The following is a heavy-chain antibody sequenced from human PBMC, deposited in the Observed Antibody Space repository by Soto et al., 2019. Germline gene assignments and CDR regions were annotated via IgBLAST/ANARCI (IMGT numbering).Heavy chain of an antibody. J-gene: IGHJ6*02. CDR1: GGTFSSYA. CDR2: IIPIFGTA. Sequence: ASVKVSCKASGGTFSSYAISWVRQAPGQGLEWMGGIIPIFGTANYAQKFQGRVTITADESTSTAYMELSSLRSEDTAVYYCAREDYGSGSYTHYYYYYGMDVWGQGTTVTVSS. V-gene: IGHV1-69*13. CDR3: AREDYGSGSYTHYYYYYGMDV. D-gene: IGHD3-10*01.